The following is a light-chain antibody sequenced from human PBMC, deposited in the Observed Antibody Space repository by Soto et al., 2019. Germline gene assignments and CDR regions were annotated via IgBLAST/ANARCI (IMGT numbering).Light chain of an antibody. Sequence: EIVMTQSPATLSVSPGERATLSCRVSQSVSSNLAWYQQKPGQAPRLLIYGASTRATGIPARFSGSGSGTEFTLTISSPQSEDFAVYYCQQYNNWPLTFGGGTKVEIK. CDR3: QQYNNWPLT. CDR1: QSVSSN. CDR2: GAS. V-gene: IGKV3-15*01. J-gene: IGKJ4*01.